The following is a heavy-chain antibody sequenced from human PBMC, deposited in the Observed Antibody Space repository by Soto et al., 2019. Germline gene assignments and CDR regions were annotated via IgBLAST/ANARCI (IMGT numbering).Heavy chain of an antibody. Sequence: PSETLSLTCTVSGGSISSSSYYWGWIRQPPGKGLEWIGSIYYSGSTYYNPSLKSRVTISVDTSKNLFSLKLSSVTAADTAVYYCARLRIRVNYGGNSDGMDVWGQGTTVTVSS. D-gene: IGHD4-17*01. J-gene: IGHJ6*02. CDR3: ARLRIRVNYGGNSDGMDV. V-gene: IGHV4-39*01. CDR1: GGSISSSSYY. CDR2: IYYSGST.